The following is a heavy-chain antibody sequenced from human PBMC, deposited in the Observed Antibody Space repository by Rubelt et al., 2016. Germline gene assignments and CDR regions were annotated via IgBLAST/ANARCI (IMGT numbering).Heavy chain of an antibody. CDR3: ARGGIAAAGVEYGMDV. CDR1: GYTFTSYD. V-gene: IGHV1-8*01. J-gene: IGHJ6*02. Sequence: QVQLVQSGAEVKKPGASVKVSCKASGYTFTSYDINWVRQATGQGLEWMGWMNPNSGNTGYAQKFQGSVTMTRNTSISTAYMELSSLRSEDTAVYYCARGGIAAAGVEYGMDVWGQGTTVTVSS. CDR2: MNPNSGNT. D-gene: IGHD6-13*01.